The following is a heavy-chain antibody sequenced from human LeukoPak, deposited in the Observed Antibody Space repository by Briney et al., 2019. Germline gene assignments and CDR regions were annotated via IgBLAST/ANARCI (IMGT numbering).Heavy chain of an antibody. CDR1: GFTFSSYE. CDR2: ISSRGSTI. D-gene: IGHD5-18*01. J-gene: IGHJ4*02. V-gene: IGHV3-48*03. CDR3: ARERYSYGYGLDY. Sequence: GSLRLSCAASGFTFSSYEMNWVRQAPGEGLEGVSYISSRGSTIYYADSVKGRFNISRDNAKNSLYLQINSLRADDTAVYYCARERYSYGYGLDYWGQGTLVTVSS.